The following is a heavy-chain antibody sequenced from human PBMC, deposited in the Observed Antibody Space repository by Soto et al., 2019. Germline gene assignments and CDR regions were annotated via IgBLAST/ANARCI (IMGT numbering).Heavy chain of an antibody. V-gene: IGHV1-69*01. Sequence: QVQLVQSGAEVKEPGSSVRVSCKASGGTFDNFIMNWVRQTPGQGLEWMGGIVPMLGTPTYAEKFKGRVTISATGSTSTMYMEVTSLRSEDTAIYDCARNGTYSSSLSQYSGMDVWGQGTTVTVSS. D-gene: IGHD1-26*01. CDR2: IVPMLGTP. CDR3: ARNGTYSSSLSQYSGMDV. CDR1: GGTFDNFI. J-gene: IGHJ6*02.